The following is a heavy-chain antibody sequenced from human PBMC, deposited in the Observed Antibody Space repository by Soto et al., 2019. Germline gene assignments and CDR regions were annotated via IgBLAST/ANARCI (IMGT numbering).Heavy chain of an antibody. Sequence: GGSLRLSCAASGFTFSSYAMSWVRQAPGKGLEWVSAISGSGGSTYYADSVKGRFTISRDNSKNTLYLQMNSLRAEDTAVYYCAKDSSDGGIFGVVISNFDYWGQGTLVTVSS. CDR3: AKDSSDGGIFGVVISNFDY. CDR2: ISGSGGST. V-gene: IGHV3-23*01. D-gene: IGHD3-3*01. J-gene: IGHJ4*02. CDR1: GFTFSSYA.